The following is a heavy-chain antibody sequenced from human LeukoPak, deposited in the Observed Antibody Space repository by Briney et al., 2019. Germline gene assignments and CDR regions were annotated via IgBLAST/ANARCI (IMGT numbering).Heavy chain of an antibody. CDR2: ISGSGGST. Sequence: GGSLRLSCAASGFTVTSNYMTWVRQAPGKGLEWASAISGSGGSTYYADSVKGRFTISRDNSKNTLYLQMNSLRAEDTAVYYCATTIGQVGDYWGQGTLVTVSS. J-gene: IGHJ4*02. V-gene: IGHV3-23*01. CDR1: GFTVTSNY. CDR3: ATTIGQVGDY. D-gene: IGHD3-16*01.